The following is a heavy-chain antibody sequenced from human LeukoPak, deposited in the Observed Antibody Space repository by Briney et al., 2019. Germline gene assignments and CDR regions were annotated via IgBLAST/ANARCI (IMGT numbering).Heavy chain of an antibody. D-gene: IGHD3-16*01. CDR2: IYSDGSST. V-gene: IGHV3-74*01. Sequence: GGSLRLSCAASGFTLSSYWMHWVRPAPGKGLVWVSRIYSDGSSTSYADSVKGRFTISRDNAKNTLYLQMNSLSAEDTAVYYCARDSPGEYVDFDYWGQGTLVTVSS. CDR1: GFTLSSYW. CDR3: ARDSPGEYVDFDY. J-gene: IGHJ4*02.